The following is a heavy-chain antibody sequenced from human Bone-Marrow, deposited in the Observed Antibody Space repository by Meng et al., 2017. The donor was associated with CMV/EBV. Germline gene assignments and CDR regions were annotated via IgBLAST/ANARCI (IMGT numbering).Heavy chain of an antibody. CDR1: GYTFTSYG. D-gene: IGHD5-18*01. CDR3: ASSLAGYSYSFDY. CDR2: ISAYNGNT. V-gene: IGHV1-18*01. Sequence: ASVKVSCKASGYTFTSYGISWVRQAPGQGLEWMGWISAYNGNTNYAQKLQGRVTMTRDTSTSTVYMELSSLRSEDTAVYYCASSLAGYSYSFDYWGQGTLVTVSS. J-gene: IGHJ4*02.